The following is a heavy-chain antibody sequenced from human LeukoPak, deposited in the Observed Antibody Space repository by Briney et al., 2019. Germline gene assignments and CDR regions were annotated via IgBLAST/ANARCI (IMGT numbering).Heavy chain of an antibody. CDR2: ISAYNGNT. V-gene: IGHV1-18*01. D-gene: IGHD5-18*01. CDR1: GYTFTSYG. CDR3: ARDIPTAMVPHFFNY. J-gene: IGHJ4*02. Sequence: ASVKVSCKASGYTFTSYGISWVQQAPGQGLEWMGWISAYNGNTNYVQKLQGRVTMTTDTSTSTAYMELRSLRSDDTAVYYCARDIPTAMVPHFFNYWGQGTLVTVSS.